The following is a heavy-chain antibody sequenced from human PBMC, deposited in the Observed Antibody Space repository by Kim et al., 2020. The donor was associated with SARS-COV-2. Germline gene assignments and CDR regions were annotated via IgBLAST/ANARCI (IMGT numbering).Heavy chain of an antibody. CDR3: ARSTVTTFYYYYGMDV. CDR2: IYYSGST. CDR1: GGSISSSSYY. D-gene: IGHD4-17*01. V-gene: IGHV4-39*01. Sequence: SETLSLTCTVSGGSISSSSYYWGWIRQPPGKGLEWIGSIYYSGSTYYNPSLKSRVTISVDTSKNQFSLKLSSVTAADTAVYYCARSTVTTFYYYYGMDVWGQGTTVTVSS. J-gene: IGHJ6*02.